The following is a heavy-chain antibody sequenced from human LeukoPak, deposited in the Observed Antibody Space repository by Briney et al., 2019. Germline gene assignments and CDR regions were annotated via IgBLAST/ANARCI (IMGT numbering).Heavy chain of an antibody. V-gene: IGHV3-48*01. Sequence: GGSLRLSCAASGFTFSSYSMNSVREAPRKGLEWVSYISSSSSTIYYADTVKGRFNISRNNAKNSLYLQMNSLRAEDTAVYYCARDPRDFDWLLPPFDYWGQGTLVTVSS. CDR3: ARDPRDFDWLLPPFDY. D-gene: IGHD3-9*01. J-gene: IGHJ4*02. CDR2: ISSSSSTI. CDR1: GFTFSSYS.